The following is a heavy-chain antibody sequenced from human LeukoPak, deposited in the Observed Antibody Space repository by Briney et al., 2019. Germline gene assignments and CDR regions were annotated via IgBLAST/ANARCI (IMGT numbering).Heavy chain of an antibody. D-gene: IGHD2-2*02. J-gene: IGHJ4*02. CDR1: GFTFSSYG. V-gene: IGHV3-30*02. Sequence: GGSLRLSCAASGFTFSSYGMHWVRQAPGKGLEWVAFIRYDGSNKYYADSVKGRFTISRDNSKNTLYLQMNSLRAEDTAVYYCAKANSREVPAAILGYWGQGTPVTVSS. CDR3: AKANSREVPAAILGY. CDR2: IRYDGSNK.